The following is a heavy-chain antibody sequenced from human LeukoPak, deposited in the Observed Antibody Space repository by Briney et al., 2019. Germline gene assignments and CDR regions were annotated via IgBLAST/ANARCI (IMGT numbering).Heavy chain of an antibody. CDR3: AKERAFGTWLGDY. CDR1: GFIFSSYA. Sequence: GGSLRLSCAASGFIFSSYAMTWVRQAPGKGAEWVSAITGSGGGTYYADSVKGRFTISRDNSKNTLYLQMNSLRAEDTAVYYCAKERAFGTWLGDYWGQGTPVTVSS. D-gene: IGHD2/OR15-2a*01. CDR2: ITGSGGGT. J-gene: IGHJ4*02. V-gene: IGHV3-23*01.